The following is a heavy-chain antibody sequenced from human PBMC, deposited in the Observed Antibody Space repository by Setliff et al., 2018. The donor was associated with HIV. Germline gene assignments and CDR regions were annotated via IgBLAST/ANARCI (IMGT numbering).Heavy chain of an antibody. Sequence: ETLSLTCAVSGYSISSGYYWGWIRQPPGKGLEWVGSIYHSGTTYYNPSLKSRVTISVDTSKNQFSLKLSSVTAADTAVYYCARHGGAPYDWFDPWGQGTLVTVSS. J-gene: IGHJ5*02. CDR1: GYSISSGYY. CDR2: IYHSGTT. V-gene: IGHV4-38-2*01. CDR3: ARHGGAPYDWFDP. D-gene: IGHD3-16*01.